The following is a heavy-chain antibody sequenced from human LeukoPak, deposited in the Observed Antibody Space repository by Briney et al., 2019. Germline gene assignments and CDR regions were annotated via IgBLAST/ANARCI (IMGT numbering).Heavy chain of an antibody. V-gene: IGHV3-21*01. D-gene: IGHD2-8*01. CDR3: AREYCTNGVCYKRFDY. Sequence: GGSLRLSCAASGFTFSSYAMSWVRQAPGKGLEWVSSISSGSTYIYYADSVKGRFTISRDNAKNTLYLQMGSLRAEDMAVYYCAREYCTNGVCYKRFDYWGQGTLVTVSS. CDR2: ISSGSTYI. J-gene: IGHJ4*02. CDR1: GFTFSSYA.